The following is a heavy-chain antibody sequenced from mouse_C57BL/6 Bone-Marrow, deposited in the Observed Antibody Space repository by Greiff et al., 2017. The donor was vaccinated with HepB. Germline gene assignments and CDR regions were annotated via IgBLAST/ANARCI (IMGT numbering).Heavy chain of an antibody. Sequence: QVQLKQSGAELMKPGASVKLSCKATGYTFTGYWIEWVKQRPGHGLEWIGEILPGSGSTNYNEKFKGKATFTADPSSNTAYMQLSSLTTEDSAIYYCARFYYGSSSYYFDYWGQDTPLTVSS. CDR3: ARFYYGSSSYYFDY. D-gene: IGHD1-1*01. CDR1: GYTFTGYW. J-gene: IGHJ2*01. CDR2: ILPGSGST. V-gene: IGHV1-9*01.